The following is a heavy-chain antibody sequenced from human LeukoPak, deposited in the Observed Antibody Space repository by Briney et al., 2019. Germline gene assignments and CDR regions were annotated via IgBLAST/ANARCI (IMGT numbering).Heavy chain of an antibody. Sequence: ASVKVSCKSSGGTFSSYAISRVRQAPGQGLEWMGGIIPVFGTTNYAQKFQGRVTITADDSTSTAYMGLSSLRSEDTAVYYCARTAKTATRNYYYYGLDVWGQGTTVTVSS. V-gene: IGHV1-69*13. CDR1: GGTFSSYA. D-gene: IGHD5-12*01. J-gene: IGHJ6*02. CDR2: IIPVFGTT. CDR3: ARTAKTATRNYYYYGLDV.